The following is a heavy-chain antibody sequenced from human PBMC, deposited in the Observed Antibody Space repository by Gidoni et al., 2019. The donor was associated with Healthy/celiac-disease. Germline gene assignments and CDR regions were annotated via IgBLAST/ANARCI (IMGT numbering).Heavy chain of an antibody. J-gene: IGHJ6*03. CDR2: IGSSSSYI. CDR3: AHPRGITVDTYYYMDV. D-gene: IGHD1-20*01. CDR1: GFTFSSYS. V-gene: IGHV3-21*01. Sequence: EVQLVETGGGLVKPGGSLRLSCAASGFTFSSYSMNGVRQAPGKGLEWASSIGSSSSYIFYADSVKARFTISRDNAKNSLYLQMNSLRAEDTAVYYCAHPRGITVDTYYYMDVWGKGTTVTVSS.